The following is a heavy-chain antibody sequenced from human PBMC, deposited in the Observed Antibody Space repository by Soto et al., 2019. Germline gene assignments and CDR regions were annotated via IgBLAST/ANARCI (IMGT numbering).Heavy chain of an antibody. J-gene: IGHJ3*02. CDR2: IYPGDSDT. Sequence: PXDSLTVSLKGSGYSFTSYWIGWVGQMPGKGLEWMGIIYPGDSDTRYSPSFQGQVTISADKSISTAYLQWSSLKASDTAMYYCARSSGGDCYSLDIWGQGTMVTVSS. D-gene: IGHD2-21*02. CDR1: GYSFTSYW. CDR3: ARSSGGDCYSLDI. V-gene: IGHV5-51*01.